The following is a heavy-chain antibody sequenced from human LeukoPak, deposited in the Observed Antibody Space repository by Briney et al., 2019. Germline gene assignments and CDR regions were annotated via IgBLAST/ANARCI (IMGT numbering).Heavy chain of an antibody. J-gene: IGHJ4*02. CDR2: IYPGDSDT. CDR1: GYSFTSYW. V-gene: IGHV5-51*01. D-gene: IGHD3-3*01. CDR3: ATTTLYDFWSGYYPYYFDY. Sequence: GESLKISCKGSGYSFTSYWIGWVRQMPGKSLEWMGIIYPGDSDTRYSPSFQGQVTISADKSISTAYLQWSSLKASDTAMYYCATTTLYDFWSGYYPYYFDYWGQGTLVTVSS.